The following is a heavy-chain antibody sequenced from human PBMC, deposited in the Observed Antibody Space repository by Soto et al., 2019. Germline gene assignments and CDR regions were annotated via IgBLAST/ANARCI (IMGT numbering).Heavy chain of an antibody. V-gene: IGHV3-74*01. CDR3: SSGSSGWYPAYDY. J-gene: IGHJ4*02. CDR1: GFTFSSYW. D-gene: IGHD6-19*01. CDR2: INSDGSST. Sequence: EVQLVESGGGLVQPGGSLRLSCAASGFTFSSYWMHWVRQAPGKGLVWVSRINSDGSSTSYADSVKGRFTISRDNAKNTLYLQMNSLRAEDTAVYYCSSGSSGWYPAYDYWGQGTLVTVSS.